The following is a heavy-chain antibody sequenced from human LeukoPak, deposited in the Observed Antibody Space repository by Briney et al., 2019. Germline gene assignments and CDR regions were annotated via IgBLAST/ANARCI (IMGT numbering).Heavy chain of an antibody. CDR3: VRGQIGVSVIVH. CDR2: IKGDGSET. D-gene: IGHD3-22*01. CDR1: GFTFSDYW. V-gene: IGHV3-74*01. Sequence: PGGSLRLSCAASGFTFSDYWMHWVRQVPGKGLVWVSRIKGDGSETNYADAVKGRFTISRDNAKNTLFLQMNSLRVEDTAVSYCVRGQIGVSVIVHWGQGTLVIVSS. J-gene: IGHJ5*02.